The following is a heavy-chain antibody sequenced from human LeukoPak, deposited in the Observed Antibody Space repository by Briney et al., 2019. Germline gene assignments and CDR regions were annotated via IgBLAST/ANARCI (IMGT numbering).Heavy chain of an antibody. CDR1: GGTFSSYA. CDR3: ARDSSSSSAFDI. V-gene: IGHV1-69*01. J-gene: IGHJ3*02. D-gene: IGHD6-6*01. CDR2: IIPIFGTA. Sequence: ASVKVSCKASGGTFSSYAISWVRQAPGQGLEWMGGIIPIFGTANYAQKFQDRVTITADESTSTAYMELSSLRSEDTAVYYCARDSSSSSAFDIWGQGTMVTVSS.